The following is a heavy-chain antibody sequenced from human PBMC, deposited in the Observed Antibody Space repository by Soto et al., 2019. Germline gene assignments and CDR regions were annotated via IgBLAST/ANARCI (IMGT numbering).Heavy chain of an antibody. Sequence: LLVESGGGLVQPGGSLRLSCAASGFPFSTYDMHWVRQSPGKGLEWISAIGAAGDTYYSDSMKGRFTISRDNAKSSLYLQMNSLSAGDSAVYYCSRGPVAGPSYYYMDMWGKGTTVIVSS. J-gene: IGHJ6*03. V-gene: IGHV3-13*01. CDR3: SRGPVAGPSYYYMDM. D-gene: IGHD6-19*01. CDR1: GFPFSTYD. CDR2: IGAAGDT.